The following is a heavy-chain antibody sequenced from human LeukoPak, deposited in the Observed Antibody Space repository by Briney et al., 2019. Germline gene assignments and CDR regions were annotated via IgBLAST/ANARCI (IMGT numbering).Heavy chain of an antibody. CDR2: IIPIFGTA. D-gene: IGHD3-9*01. CDR1: GGTFSSYA. CDR3: ARIEADYDILTGGPYNWFDP. Sequence: ASVKVSCKASGGTFSSYAISWVRQAPGQGLEWMGGIIPIFGTANYAQKFQGRVTITPDESTSTAYMELSSLRSEDTAVYYCARIEADYDILTGGPYNWFDPWGQGTLVTVSS. V-gene: IGHV1-69*13. J-gene: IGHJ5*02.